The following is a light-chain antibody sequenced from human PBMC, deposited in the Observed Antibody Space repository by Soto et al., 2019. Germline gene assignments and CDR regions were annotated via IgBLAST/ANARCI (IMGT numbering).Light chain of an antibody. CDR1: NIGSKS. Sequence: SYELTQPPSVSVAPGQTARITCGGNNIGSKSVHWYQQKPGQAPVLVVYDDCDRPSGIPERFSGSNSGNTATLTISRVEAGDEADYYCQVWDSSRDHYVFATGTKVTV. CDR2: DDC. J-gene: IGLJ1*01. CDR3: QVWDSSRDHYV. V-gene: IGLV3-21*02.